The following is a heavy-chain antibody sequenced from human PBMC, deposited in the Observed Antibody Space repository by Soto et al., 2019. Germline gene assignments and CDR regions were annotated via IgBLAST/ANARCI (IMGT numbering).Heavy chain of an antibody. CDR3: AKERHQTGTPLGDY. D-gene: IGHD1-1*01. CDR1: GFTFSSYG. CDR2: ISYDGSNK. J-gene: IGHJ4*02. Sequence: GGSLRLPCAASGFTFSSYGMHWVRQAPGKGLGWVAVISYDGSNKYYADAVKGRFTISRDNSKNTLYLQMNSLRAEDTAVYYCAKERHQTGTPLGDYWGQGTLVTVSS. V-gene: IGHV3-30*18.